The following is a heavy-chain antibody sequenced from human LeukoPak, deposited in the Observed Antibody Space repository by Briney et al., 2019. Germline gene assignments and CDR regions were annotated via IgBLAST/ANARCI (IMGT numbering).Heavy chain of an antibody. CDR1: GGSFSGYY. V-gene: IGHV4-34*01. CDR3: AREPAYYDILTGYLYYFDY. CDR2: INHSGST. Sequence: SETLSLTCAVYGGSFSGYYWSWIRRPPGKGLEWIGEINHSGSTNYNPSLKSRVTISVDTSKNQFSLKLSSVTAADTAVYYCAREPAYYDILTGYLYYFDYWGQGTLVTVSS. J-gene: IGHJ4*02. D-gene: IGHD3-9*01.